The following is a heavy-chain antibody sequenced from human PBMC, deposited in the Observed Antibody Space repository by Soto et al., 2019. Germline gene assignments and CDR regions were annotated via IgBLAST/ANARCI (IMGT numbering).Heavy chain of an antibody. J-gene: IGHJ4*02. CDR2: IIPIFGTA. Sequence: SVKVSCKASGCTFSSYAISWVRQAPGQGLEWMGGIIPIFGTANYAQKFQGRVTITADESTSTAYMELSSLRSEDTAVYYCARYSEYCSGGSCYHTFDYWGQGTLVTVSS. CDR3: ARYSEYCSGGSCYHTFDY. CDR1: GCTFSSYA. V-gene: IGHV1-69*13. D-gene: IGHD2-15*01.